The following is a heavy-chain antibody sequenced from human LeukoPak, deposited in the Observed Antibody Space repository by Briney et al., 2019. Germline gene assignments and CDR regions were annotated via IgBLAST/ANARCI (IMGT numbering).Heavy chain of an antibody. D-gene: IGHD3-10*01. V-gene: IGHV4-31*03. Sequence: SQTLSLTCTVSGGSISSGGYYWSLIRQHPGKGLEWIGYIYYSGSTYYNPSLKSRVTISVDTSKNQFSLKLSSVTAADTAVYYCARDPSYGSGLDIWGQGTMVTVSS. CDR1: GGSISSGGYY. CDR2: IYYSGST. J-gene: IGHJ3*02. CDR3: ARDPSYGSGLDI.